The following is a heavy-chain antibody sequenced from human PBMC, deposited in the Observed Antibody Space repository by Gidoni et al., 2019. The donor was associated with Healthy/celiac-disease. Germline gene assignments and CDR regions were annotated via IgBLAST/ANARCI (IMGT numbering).Heavy chain of an antibody. V-gene: IGHV3-23*01. Sequence: EVQLLESGGGLVQPGGSLRLSWSAPGSTFRSDAMSWVRQAPGKGREWVSAISGSGGSTYYADSVKGRFTISRDNSKNTLYLHMNRLRAEDTAVYYCASHEGTWYQPWFDPWGQGTLVTVSS. CDR1: GSTFRSDA. D-gene: IGHD1-1*01. CDR2: ISGSGGST. J-gene: IGHJ5*02. CDR3: ASHEGTWYQPWFDP.